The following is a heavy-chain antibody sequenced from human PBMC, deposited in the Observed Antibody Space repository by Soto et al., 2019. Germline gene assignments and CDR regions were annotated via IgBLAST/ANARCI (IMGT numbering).Heavy chain of an antibody. V-gene: IGHV3-23*01. CDR3: AKDLVTMIVVDIDY. CDR2: ISGSGST. J-gene: IGHJ4*02. D-gene: IGHD3-22*01. Sequence: GGSLRLSCTASGFTFRTYAMTWLRQAPGKGLEWVSAISGSGSTFYANSVKGRFTISRDNSRNTVSLQMHSLRAEDTAVYYCAKDLVTMIVVDIDYWGQGTLVTVSS. CDR1: GFTFRTYA.